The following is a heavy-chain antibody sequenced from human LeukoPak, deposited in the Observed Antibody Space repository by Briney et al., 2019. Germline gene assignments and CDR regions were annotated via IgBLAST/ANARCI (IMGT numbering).Heavy chain of an antibody. D-gene: IGHD3-16*02. J-gene: IGHJ4*02. CDR3: ARGPATYVWGSYRPNYFDY. Sequence: SETLSLTCAVYGGSFSGYYWSWIRQPPGKGLERIGEINHSGSTNYNPSLKSRVTISVDTSKNQFSLKLSSVTAADTAVYYCARGPATYVWGSYRPNYFDYWGQGTLVTVSS. CDR1: GGSFSGYY. CDR2: INHSGST. V-gene: IGHV4-34*01.